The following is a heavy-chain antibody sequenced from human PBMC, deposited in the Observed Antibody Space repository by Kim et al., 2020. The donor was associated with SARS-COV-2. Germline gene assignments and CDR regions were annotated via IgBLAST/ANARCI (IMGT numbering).Heavy chain of an antibody. Sequence: NTKYSQKFQGRVTITRDKSASTAYMELSSLRSEDTAVYYCARSRSNWFDPWGQGTLVTVSS. CDR3: ARSRSNWFDP. CDR2: NT. V-gene: IGHV1-3*01. D-gene: IGHD6-19*01. J-gene: IGHJ5*02.